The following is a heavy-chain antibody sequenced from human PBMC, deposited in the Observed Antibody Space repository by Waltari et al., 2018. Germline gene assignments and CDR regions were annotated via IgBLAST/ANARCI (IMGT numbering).Heavy chain of an antibody. D-gene: IGHD6-13*01. V-gene: IGHV3-23*01. CDR2: MRGSGGST. Sequence: EVQLLESGGGLVQPGGSLRLSCAASGFTFSSYAMSWVRQARGRGLEWVSAMRGSGGSTYYADSVRCRFTISRDNSKNTLYLQMNGLRAEDTAGYYCAKEEYSSPNSFDYWGQGTLVTVSS. CDR1: GFTFSSYA. J-gene: IGHJ4*02. CDR3: AKEEYSSPNSFDY.